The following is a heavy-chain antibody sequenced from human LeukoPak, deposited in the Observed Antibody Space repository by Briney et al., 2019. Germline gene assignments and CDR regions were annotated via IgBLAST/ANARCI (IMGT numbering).Heavy chain of an antibody. CDR3: ARGVLRKYYYYYMDV. V-gene: IGHV4-34*01. J-gene: IGHJ6*03. CDR2: INHSGST. CDR1: GGSFSGYY. D-gene: IGHD2/OR15-2a*01. Sequence: SETPSLTCAVYGGSFSGYYWSWIRQPPGKGLEWIGEINHSGSTNYNPSLKSRVTISVDTSKNQFSLKLSSVTAADTAVYYCARGVLRKYYYYYMDVWGKGTTVTVSS.